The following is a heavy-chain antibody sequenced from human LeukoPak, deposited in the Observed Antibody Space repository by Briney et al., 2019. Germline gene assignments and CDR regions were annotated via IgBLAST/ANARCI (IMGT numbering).Heavy chain of an antibody. V-gene: IGHV4-38-2*02. CDR2: IYHSGST. D-gene: IGHD2-21*02. Sequence: NSSETLSLTCTVSGYSISSGHYWGWIRQPPGKGLEWIGSIYHSGSTYYNPSLKSRVTVSVDTSKNQFSLKLNSVTAADTAVYYCARRDTVTADYWGQGTLVTVSS. CDR3: ARRDTVTADY. CDR1: GYSISSGHY. J-gene: IGHJ4*02.